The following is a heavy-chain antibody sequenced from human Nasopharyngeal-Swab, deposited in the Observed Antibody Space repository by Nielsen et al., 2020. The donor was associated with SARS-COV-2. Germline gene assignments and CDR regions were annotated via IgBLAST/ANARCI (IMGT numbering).Heavy chain of an antibody. J-gene: IGHJ4*02. V-gene: IGHV3-23*01. CDR1: GFTFSSYA. D-gene: IGHD6-19*01. Sequence: GESLKISCAASGFTFSSYAMSWVRQAPGKGLEWVSAISGSGGGTYYADSVKGRFTISRDNSKNTLYLQMNSLRAEDTAVYYCAKDIYSSGWYYFDYWGQGTLVTVSS. CDR2: ISGSGGGT. CDR3: AKDIYSSGWYYFDY.